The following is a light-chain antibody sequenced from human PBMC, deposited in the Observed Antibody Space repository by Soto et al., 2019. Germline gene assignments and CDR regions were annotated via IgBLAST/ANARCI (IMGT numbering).Light chain of an antibody. CDR2: AAS. CDR3: QQLNSYPLT. CDR1: QGISSY. Sequence: DIQLTQSPSFLSASVGDRVTITCRASQGISSYLAWYQQKPGKAPKLLIYAASTLQSGVPSRFSGSGSGTGFTLTISSLQPEDFATYYCQQLNSYPLTFAGGTKVEIK. J-gene: IGKJ4*01. V-gene: IGKV1-9*01.